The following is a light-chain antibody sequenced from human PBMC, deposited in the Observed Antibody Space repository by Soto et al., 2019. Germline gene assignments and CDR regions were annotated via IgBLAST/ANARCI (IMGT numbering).Light chain of an antibody. CDR1: SSDVGNYNL. CDR3: CSYAGSNTHV. CDR2: EAS. J-gene: IGLJ1*01. V-gene: IGLV2-23*01. Sequence: QSVLTQPASVSGSPGQSITLSCTGTSSDVGNYNLVSWYQQHPGKAPKLLIYEASKRPSGVSSRFSGSKSGNTASLTISGLQAEDEADYYCCSYAGSNTHVFGTGTKVTVL.